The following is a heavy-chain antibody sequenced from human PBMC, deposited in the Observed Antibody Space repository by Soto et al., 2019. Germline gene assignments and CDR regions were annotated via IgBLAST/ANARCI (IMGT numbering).Heavy chain of an antibody. Sequence: GGSLRLSCAASGFTFSSYAMHWVRQAPGKGLEWVAVISYDGSNKYYADSVKGRFTISRDNSKNTLYLQMNSLRAEDTAVYYWAREDTAMVTGGFDYWGQGPLVTVSS. V-gene: IGHV3-30-3*01. J-gene: IGHJ4*02. CDR2: ISYDGSNK. D-gene: IGHD5-18*01. CDR3: AREDTAMVTGGFDY. CDR1: GFTFSSYA.